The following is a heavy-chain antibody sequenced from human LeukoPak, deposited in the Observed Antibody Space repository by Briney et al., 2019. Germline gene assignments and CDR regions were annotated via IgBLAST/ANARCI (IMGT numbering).Heavy chain of an antibody. CDR2: INHSGST. D-gene: IGHD3-10*01. V-gene: IGHV4-34*01. Sequence: SETLSLTCSVSGDSMSGYYWSWIRQPPGKGLEWIGEINHSGSTNYNPSLKSRVTISVDTSKNQFSLDLSSVTAADTAVYYCARAQNYYGSGADFWGQGTLVTVSS. CDR3: ARAQNYYGSGADF. J-gene: IGHJ4*02. CDR1: GDSMSGYY.